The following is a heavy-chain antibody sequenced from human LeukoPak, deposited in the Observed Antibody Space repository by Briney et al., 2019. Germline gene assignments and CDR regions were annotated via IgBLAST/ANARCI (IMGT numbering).Heavy chain of an antibody. D-gene: IGHD6-13*01. CDR1: GGSISSSNW. V-gene: IGHV4-4*02. CDR2: IYHSGST. J-gene: IGHJ4*02. CDR3: ARDPGYSSSCFDY. Sequence: SETLSLTCAVSGGSISSSNWWSWVRQPPGKGLEWIGEIYHSGSTNYNPSLKSRVTISVDKSKNQFSLKLSSVTAADTAVYYCARDPGYSSSCFDYWGQGTLVTVSS.